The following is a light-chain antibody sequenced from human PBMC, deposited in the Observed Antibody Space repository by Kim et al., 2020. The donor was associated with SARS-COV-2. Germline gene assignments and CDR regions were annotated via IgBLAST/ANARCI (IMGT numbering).Light chain of an antibody. V-gene: IGKV4-1*01. Sequence: ATINCKSSQSVLHSSNNKNYLAWYQQKPGQPPKLLIYWASTRDSGVPDRFSGSGSGTDFTLTISSLQAEDVAVYYCQQYYTSPLTFGGGTKVDIK. CDR2: WAS. J-gene: IGKJ4*01. CDR1: QSVLHSSNNKNY. CDR3: QQYYTSPLT.